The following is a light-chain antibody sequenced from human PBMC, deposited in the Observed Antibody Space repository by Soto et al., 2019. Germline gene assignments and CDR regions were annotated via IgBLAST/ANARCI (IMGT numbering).Light chain of an antibody. J-gene: IGKJ1*01. CDR3: QQYGSSPRT. CDR1: QSVSSSY. V-gene: IGKV3-20*01. Sequence: IGLSQSPGTLSLSPVERATLSCRASQSVSSSYLAWYQLKPGQAPRLLIYGASSRAIGIPDRFSGSGSGTDFTLTISRLDPEDFAVYFCQQYGSSPRTFGQGSKVDI. CDR2: GAS.